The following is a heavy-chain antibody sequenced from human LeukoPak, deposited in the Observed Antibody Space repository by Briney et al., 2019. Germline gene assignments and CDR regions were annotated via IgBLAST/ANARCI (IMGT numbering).Heavy chain of an antibody. J-gene: IGHJ6*02. D-gene: IGHD1-26*01. CDR3: ARDRGERLYGMDV. CDR2: IWYDGSKE. Sequence: PGGSRNLSWEAPEFPFGSYGIHGSRKAPGKGLEGGAVIWYDGSKEYYADSVKGRFTISRDDSKSSVYLQMSSLRAEDTSVYYCARDRGERLYGMDVWGQGTTVTVSS. CDR1: EFPFGSYG. V-gene: IGHV3-33*01.